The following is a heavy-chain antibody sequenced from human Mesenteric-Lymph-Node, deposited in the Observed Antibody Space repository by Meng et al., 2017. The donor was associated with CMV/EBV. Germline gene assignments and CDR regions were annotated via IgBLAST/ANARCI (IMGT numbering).Heavy chain of an antibody. V-gene: IGHV3-9*03. CDR3: AKAPYSTHGGYYFDY. Sequence: SLKISCAASGFTFGDFAMHWVRQAPGKGLEWVSGFSWNSNSIGYADSVKGRFTISRDNAKNSLYLQMNSLRTEDMALYYCAKAPYSTHGGYYFDYWGQGTLVTVSS. CDR1: GFTFGDFA. CDR2: FSWNSNSI. D-gene: IGHD4-11*01. J-gene: IGHJ4*02.